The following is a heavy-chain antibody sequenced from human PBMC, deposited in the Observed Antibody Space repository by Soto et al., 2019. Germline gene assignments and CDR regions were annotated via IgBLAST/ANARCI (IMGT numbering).Heavy chain of an antibody. CDR2: IKQDGSEN. CDR3: ERDAWIQSTYGMDV. CDR1: GFTFSSYW. D-gene: IGHD5-18*01. V-gene: IGHV3-7*01. J-gene: IGHJ6*02. Sequence: EVQLVESGGGLVQPGGSLRLSCAASGFTFSSYWMSWVRQAPGKGLEWVANIKQDGSENYYVDSVKGRFTISRDNAKNSLYLQMTSLRAEDTAVYYCERDAWIQSTYGMDVWGHGTTVTVSS.